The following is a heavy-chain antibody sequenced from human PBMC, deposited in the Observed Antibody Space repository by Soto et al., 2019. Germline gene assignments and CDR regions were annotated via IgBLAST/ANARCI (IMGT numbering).Heavy chain of an antibody. V-gene: IGHV3-30*18. CDR2: ISYDGSNK. CDR3: AKDYLSDYGGNSGFDY. D-gene: IGHD4-17*01. CDR1: GFTFSSYG. J-gene: IGHJ4*02. Sequence: GGSLRLSCAASGFTFSSYGMHWVRQAPGKGLEWVAVISYDGSNKYYADSVKGRFTISRDNSKNTLYLQMNSLRAEDTAVYYCAKDYLSDYGGNSGFDYWGQGTLVTVS.